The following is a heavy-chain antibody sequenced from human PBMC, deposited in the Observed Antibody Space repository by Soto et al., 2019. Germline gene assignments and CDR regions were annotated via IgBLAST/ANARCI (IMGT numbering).Heavy chain of an antibody. CDR1: GYTFTSSA. J-gene: IGHJ5*02. D-gene: IGHD1-26*01. V-gene: IGHV1-18*01. CDR3: ARASGSSYWFDP. CDR2: ISAYNGNT. Sequence: ASVKVSCKASGYTFTSSAMNWMRQAPGQGLEWMGWISAYNGNTNYAQKLQGRVTMTTDTSTSTAYMELRSLRSDDTAVYYCARASGSSYWFDPWGQGTLVTVSS.